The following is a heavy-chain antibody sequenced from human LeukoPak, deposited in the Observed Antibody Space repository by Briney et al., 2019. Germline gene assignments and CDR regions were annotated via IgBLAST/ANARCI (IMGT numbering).Heavy chain of an antibody. Sequence: TSETLSLTCTVSGGSISSYYWSWIRQPPGKGLEWIGIIHSGESPYYSPSLESRITISIDTSMNQFSLKLNSVTAADTAVYYCARGGGVRFGSGWRPGAWFDPWGQGTLVIVSS. J-gene: IGHJ5*02. CDR2: IHSGESP. CDR1: GGSISSYY. V-gene: IGHV4-59*08. CDR3: ARGGGVRFGSGWRPGAWFDP. D-gene: IGHD6-19*01.